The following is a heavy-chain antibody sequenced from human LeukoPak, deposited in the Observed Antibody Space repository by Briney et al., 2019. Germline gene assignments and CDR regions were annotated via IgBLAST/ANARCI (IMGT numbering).Heavy chain of an antibody. CDR1: GFTFSTYG. J-gene: IGHJ4*02. V-gene: IGHV3-23*01. CDR3: VRDRVGPDY. Sequence: GRSLGLSCAASGFTFSTYGMHWVRQAPGKGLEWVSAISGSGGSTYYADSVKGRFTISRDNSKNTLYLQMNSLRAEDTAVYYCVRDRVGPDYWGQGTLVTVSS. D-gene: IGHD1-26*01. CDR2: ISGSGGST.